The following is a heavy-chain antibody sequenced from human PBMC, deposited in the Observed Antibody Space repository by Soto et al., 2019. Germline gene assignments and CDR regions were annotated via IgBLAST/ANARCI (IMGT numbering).Heavy chain of an antibody. CDR2: ISYDGSNK. J-gene: IGHJ5*02. CDR3: ARGPHWAIVVVPAAKRFMWPILDP. Sequence: GGSLRLSCAASGFTFSSYAMHWVRQAPGKGLEWVAVISYDGSNKYYADSVKGRFTISRDNSKNTLYLQMNSLRAEDTAVYYCARGPHWAIVVVPAAKRFMWPILDPWGQGTLVTVSS. CDR1: GFTFSSYA. D-gene: IGHD2-2*01. V-gene: IGHV3-30-3*01.